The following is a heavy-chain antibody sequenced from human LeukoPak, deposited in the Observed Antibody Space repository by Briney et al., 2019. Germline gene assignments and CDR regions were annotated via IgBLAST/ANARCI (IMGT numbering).Heavy chain of an antibody. D-gene: IGHD3-10*01. J-gene: IGHJ6*03. CDR1: GYTFTGYY. V-gene: IGHV1-2*02. CDR2: INPNSDGT. CDR3: ARGGSGRDYYYYYMDV. Sequence: ASVKVSCKASGYTFTGYYMHWVRQAPGQGLEWMGWINPNSDGTNYAQKFQGRVTMTRDTSISTAYMELSRLRSDDTAVYYCARGGSGRDYYYYYMDVWGKGTTVTVSS.